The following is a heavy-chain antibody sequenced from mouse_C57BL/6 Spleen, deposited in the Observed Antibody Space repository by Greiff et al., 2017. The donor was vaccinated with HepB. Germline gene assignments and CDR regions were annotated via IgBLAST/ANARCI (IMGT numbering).Heavy chain of an antibody. CDR1: GYSITSGYD. CDR2: ISYSGST. D-gene: IGHD1-1*01. J-gene: IGHJ2*01. Sequence: EVKVEELGPGMVKPSQSLSLTCTVTGYSITSGYDWHWIRHFPGNKLEWMGYISYSGSTNYNPSLKSRISITHDTSKNHYFLKLNSVTTEDTATYYCARDGHYYGSSYPFDYWGQGTTLTVSS. V-gene: IGHV3-1*01. CDR3: ARDGHYYGSSYPFDY.